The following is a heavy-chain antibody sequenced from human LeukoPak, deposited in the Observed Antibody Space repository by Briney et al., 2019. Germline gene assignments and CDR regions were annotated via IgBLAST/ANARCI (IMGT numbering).Heavy chain of an antibody. Sequence: ETLSLTCAVYGGSFSGYYWSWVRQAPGKGLEWVSAISGSGGSTYYADSVKGRFTISRDNSKNTLYLQMNSLRAEDTAVYYCAKARAYSSSSGYYWGQGTLVTVSS. CDR3: AKARAYSSSSGYY. J-gene: IGHJ4*02. CDR2: ISGSGGST. D-gene: IGHD6-6*01. CDR1: GGSFSGYY. V-gene: IGHV3-23*01.